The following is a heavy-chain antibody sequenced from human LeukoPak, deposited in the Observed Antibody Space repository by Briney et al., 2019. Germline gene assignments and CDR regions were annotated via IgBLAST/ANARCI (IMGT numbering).Heavy chain of an antibody. Sequence: PSETLSLTCTVSGGSISSYYWSWIRQPPGKGLEWIGYIYYTGSTNYNPSLKSRVTISVDTSKNQFSLKLSSVTAADTAVYYCARAKYYYDSSGYPGNWFDPWGQGTLVTVSS. CDR2: IYYTGST. CDR1: GGSISSYY. J-gene: IGHJ5*02. D-gene: IGHD3-22*01. V-gene: IGHV4-59*01. CDR3: ARAKYYYDSSGYPGNWFDP.